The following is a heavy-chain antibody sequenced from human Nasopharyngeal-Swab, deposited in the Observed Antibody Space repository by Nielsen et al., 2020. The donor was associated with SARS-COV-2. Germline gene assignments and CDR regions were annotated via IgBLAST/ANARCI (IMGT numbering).Heavy chain of an antibody. J-gene: IGHJ3*02. Sequence: PGKGLGWIGYIYYSGSTYYNSSLKSRVTISVDTSKNQFSLKLSSVTAADTAVYYCARATMIVVVIGAFDIWGQGTMVTVSS. CDR3: ARATMIVVVIGAFDI. V-gene: IGHV4-31*02. CDR2: IYYSGST. D-gene: IGHD3-22*01.